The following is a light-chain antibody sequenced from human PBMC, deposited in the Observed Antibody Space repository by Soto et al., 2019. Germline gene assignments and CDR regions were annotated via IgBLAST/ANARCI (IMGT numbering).Light chain of an antibody. Sequence: QSALTQPASGSGSPGQSITISCTGTSSDVGNYNYVSWYQHHPGKAPKVIIYDVSKRPSGVSNRFSGSKSGNTASLTISGLQAEDEADYYCSSYATSSTYVFGTGTKVTVL. V-gene: IGLV2-14*03. CDR3: SSYATSSTYV. CDR1: SSDVGNYNY. CDR2: DVS. J-gene: IGLJ1*01.